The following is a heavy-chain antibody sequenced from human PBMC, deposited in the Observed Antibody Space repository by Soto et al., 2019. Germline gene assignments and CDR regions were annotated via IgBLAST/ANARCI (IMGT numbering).Heavy chain of an antibody. D-gene: IGHD6-13*01. Sequence: GGSLRLSCAASGFTFSSYAMSWVRQAPGMGLQWVSAISGSGGSAYYADSVKGRFTISRDNSKNTLYLQMNSLRAEDTAVYYYAKDTQQLGPNWFDPWGQGTLVTVSS. CDR1: GFTFSSYA. CDR3: AKDTQQLGPNWFDP. V-gene: IGHV3-23*01. CDR2: ISGSGGSA. J-gene: IGHJ5*02.